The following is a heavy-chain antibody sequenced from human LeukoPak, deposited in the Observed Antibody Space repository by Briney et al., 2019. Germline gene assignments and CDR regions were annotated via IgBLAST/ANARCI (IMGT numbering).Heavy chain of an antibody. J-gene: IGHJ4*02. Sequence: SETLSLTCSVSGGTISPYYWSWIRQPPGKGLEWVGYIYYSGTTDFNPSLKSRVTISLDTSKNQFSLKPNSVTAADTAVYYCAREKVVRATTSFDYWGQGTLVTVSS. V-gene: IGHV4-59*01. CDR1: GGTISPYY. CDR2: IYYSGTT. D-gene: IGHD1-26*01. CDR3: AREKVVRATTSFDY.